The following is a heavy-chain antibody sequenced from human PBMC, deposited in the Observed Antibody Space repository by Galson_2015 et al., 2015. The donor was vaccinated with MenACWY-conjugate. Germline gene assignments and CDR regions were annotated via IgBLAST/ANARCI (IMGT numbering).Heavy chain of an antibody. V-gene: IGHV3-20*04. CDR2: INWKGGTT. Sequence: SLRLSCAASGFTFDDCGMSWVRQAPGKGLEWVSGINWKGGTTNYADSVKGRFTISRDNAKNSLYLQMNSLRAEDTALYYCARGRGSSSTSCYDSWGQGALVTVSS. CDR1: GFTFDDCG. D-gene: IGHD2-2*01. J-gene: IGHJ4*02. CDR3: ARGRGSSSTSCYDS.